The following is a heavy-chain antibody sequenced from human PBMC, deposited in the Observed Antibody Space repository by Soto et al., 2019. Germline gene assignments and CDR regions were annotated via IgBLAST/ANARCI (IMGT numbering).Heavy chain of an antibody. CDR2: IYYSGST. D-gene: IGHD3-3*01. V-gene: IGHV4-59*08. CDR3: ARHYTHFGVAPIDY. J-gene: IGHJ4*02. CDR1: GGSISSYY. Sequence: SETLPLTCTVSGGSISSYYWSWIRQPPGKGLEWIGYIYYSGSTNYNPSLKSRVTISVDTSKNQFSLKLSSVTAPDTAVYYCARHYTHFGVAPIDYWGQGTLVTVSS.